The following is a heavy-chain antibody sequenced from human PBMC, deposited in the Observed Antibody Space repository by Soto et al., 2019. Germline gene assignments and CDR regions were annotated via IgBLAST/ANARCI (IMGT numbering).Heavy chain of an antibody. CDR3: GRKPYYYGSGSYSWFDP. CDR1: GGSITNYY. J-gene: IGHJ5*02. CDR2: IYYSGIT. V-gene: IGHV4-59*01. Sequence: PSETLSLTCTVSGGSITNYYWNWIRQTPGKGLEWIAYIYYSGITNYNPSLKSRVTISVDTSKNQFSLKLSSVTAADTAVYYCGRKPYYYGSGSYSWFDPWGQGTLVTVSS. D-gene: IGHD3-10*01.